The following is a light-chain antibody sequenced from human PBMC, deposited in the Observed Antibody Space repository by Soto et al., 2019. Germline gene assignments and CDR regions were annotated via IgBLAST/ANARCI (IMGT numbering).Light chain of an antibody. Sequence: EIVMTQSPATLSVSPGERATLSCRASQSVSSSLGWYQQKPGQAPRLLIYGASTRATGIPARFSGSGSGTEFTLTISGLQSEDFAVYYCQQYNNWPFTFGHGTKVDIK. CDR2: GAS. CDR3: QQYNNWPFT. J-gene: IGKJ3*01. CDR1: QSVSSS. V-gene: IGKV3-15*01.